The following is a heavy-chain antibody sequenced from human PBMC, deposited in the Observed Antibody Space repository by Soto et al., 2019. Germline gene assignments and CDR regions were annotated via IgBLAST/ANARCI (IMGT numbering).Heavy chain of an antibody. CDR1: GGSISSRSYY. J-gene: IGHJ5*02. CDR2: IYYSGST. CDR3: ARLGYSGYLNWFDP. Sequence: PSETLSLTCTVSGGSISSRSYYWGWIRQPPGKGLEWIGSIYYSGSTYYNPSLKSRVTISVDTSKNQFSLKLSSVTAADTVVYYCARLGYSGYLNWFDPWGQGTLVTVSS. D-gene: IGHD5-12*01. V-gene: IGHV4-39*01.